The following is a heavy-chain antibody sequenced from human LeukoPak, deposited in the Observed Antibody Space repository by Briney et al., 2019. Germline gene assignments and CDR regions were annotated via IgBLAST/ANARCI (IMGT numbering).Heavy chain of an antibody. CDR1: GYTFTVYY. V-gene: IGHV1-2*02. J-gene: IGHJ4*02. D-gene: IGHD6-19*01. CDR3: ARAWGAVAGSFFDY. CDR2: INPNSGGT. Sequence: ASVKVSSTASGYTFTVYYMHWGRQAPRPGLEWMGWINPNSGGTNYAQKFQGRVTMTRDSTLSTAYMDLSRLRSDDTTEYYCARAWGAVAGSFFDYWGQGTLVTVSS.